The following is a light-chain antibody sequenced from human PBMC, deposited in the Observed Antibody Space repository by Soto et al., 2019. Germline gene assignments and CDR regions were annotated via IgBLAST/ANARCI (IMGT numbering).Light chain of an antibody. CDR2: DAS. V-gene: IGKV1-5*01. Sequence: IKISQCPSTLSASVGDRGTITCRASQSITSWLAWYQQKPGKAPNLLIYDASSLQSGVPSRFSGSGSGTEFTLTISTLQPDDSATYYCQQYNSHDDIAFGRGTKVAIK. CDR3: QQYNSHDDIA. J-gene: IGKJ4*01. CDR1: QSITSW.